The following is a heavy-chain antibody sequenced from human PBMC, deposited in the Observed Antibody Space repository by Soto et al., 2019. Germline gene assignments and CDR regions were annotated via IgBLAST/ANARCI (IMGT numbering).Heavy chain of an antibody. Sequence: QLQLQESGPGLVKPSETLSLTCTVSGGSISGSSYYWGWIRQPPGKGLEWIGTIFYSGTTYYNPSREXRXTXXLHTSKDQFSLRLTSVTAADTAVYYCASCGAYPDYWGQGTLVTVSS. CDR2: IFYSGTT. D-gene: IGHD4-17*01. J-gene: IGHJ4*02. CDR3: ASCGAYPDY. CDR1: GGSISGSSYY. V-gene: IGHV4-39*01.